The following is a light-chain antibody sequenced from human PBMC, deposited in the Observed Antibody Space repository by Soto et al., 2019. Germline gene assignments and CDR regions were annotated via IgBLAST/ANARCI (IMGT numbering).Light chain of an antibody. CDR2: WAS. CDR1: QSVLYSSSNENY. J-gene: IGKJ1*01. V-gene: IGKV4-1*01. Sequence: DIVMTQSPDSLAVSLGERATINCKSSQSVLYSSSNENYLAWYQQKPRQPPKLLIYWASTRESGVPDRFSGSGSGTDFTLTISSLQAEDVAVYYCQQSYSTPTFGQGTKVDIK. CDR3: QQSYSTPT.